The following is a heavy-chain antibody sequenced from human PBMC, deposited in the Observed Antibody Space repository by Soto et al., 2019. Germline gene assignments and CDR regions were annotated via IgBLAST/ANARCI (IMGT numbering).Heavy chain of an antibody. CDR1: GFPFRNSW. Sequence: EVQLVESGGGLVQPGGSLRLSCAASGFPFRNSWMSWVRQAPGKGLVWVSRINGDGSSTNYADSVKGRFTISRDNAMKTLHLQMNSLRVEDTAVYYWVRDFSWGQGTLVTVSS. J-gene: IGHJ4*02. CDR3: VRDFS. CDR2: INGDGSST. V-gene: IGHV3-74*01.